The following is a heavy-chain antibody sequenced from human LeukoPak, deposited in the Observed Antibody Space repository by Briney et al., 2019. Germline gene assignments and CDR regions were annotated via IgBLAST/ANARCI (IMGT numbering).Heavy chain of an antibody. CDR1: GFPFSSYA. V-gene: IGHV3-23*01. CDR3: AKDGGDDSSGYYAFDI. CDR2: ISGSGGST. Sequence: GRSLRLSCAASGFPFSSYAMSWVRQAPGKGLEWVSAISGSGGSTYYADSVKGRFTISRDNSKNTLYLQMNSLRAEDTAVYYCAKDGGDDSSGYYAFDIWGQGTMVTVSS. D-gene: IGHD3-22*01. J-gene: IGHJ3*02.